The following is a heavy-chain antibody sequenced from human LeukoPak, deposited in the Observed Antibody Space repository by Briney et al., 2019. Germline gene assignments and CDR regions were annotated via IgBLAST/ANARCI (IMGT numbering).Heavy chain of an antibody. CDR3: ARDGGNYGAFDI. Sequence: PGGSLRLSCAASGFTFSSYAMHWVRQAPGKGLEYVSAISSNGGSTYYANSVKGRFTISRDNSKNTLYLQIGSLRAEDMAVYYCARDGGNYGAFDIWGQGTMVTVSS. J-gene: IGHJ3*02. CDR2: ISSNGGST. V-gene: IGHV3-64*01. D-gene: IGHD4-23*01. CDR1: GFTFSSYA.